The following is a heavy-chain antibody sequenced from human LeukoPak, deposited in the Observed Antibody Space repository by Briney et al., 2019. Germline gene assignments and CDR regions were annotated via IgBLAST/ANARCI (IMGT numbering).Heavy chain of an antibody. D-gene: IGHD6-19*01. Sequence: GGSLRLSCAASGFTFSSYGMHWVRQAPGKGLEWVAVIWYDGSNKYYADSVKGRFTISRDNSKNTLYLQMNSLRAEDTAVYYCARAKWLAIFDYWGQGTLVTVSS. CDR1: GFTFSSYG. V-gene: IGHV3-33*01. J-gene: IGHJ4*02. CDR2: IWYDGSNK. CDR3: ARAKWLAIFDY.